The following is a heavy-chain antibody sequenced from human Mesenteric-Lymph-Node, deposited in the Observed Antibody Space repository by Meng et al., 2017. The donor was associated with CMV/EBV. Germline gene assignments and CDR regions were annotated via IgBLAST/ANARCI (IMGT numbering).Heavy chain of an antibody. J-gene: IGHJ4*02. Sequence: GESLKISCAASGITFSDYYMSWIRQAPGKGLEWVSSISSSSSYIYYADSVKGRFTISRDNAKNSLYLQMNSLRAEDTAVYYCARDLGRSYLGYWGQGTLVTVSS. V-gene: IGHV3-11*06. CDR2: ISSSSSYI. CDR1: GITFSDYY. CDR3: ARDLGRSYLGY. D-gene: IGHD1-14*01.